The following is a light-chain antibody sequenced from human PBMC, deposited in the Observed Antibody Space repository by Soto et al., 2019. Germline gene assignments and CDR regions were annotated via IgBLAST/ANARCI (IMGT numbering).Light chain of an antibody. J-gene: IGLJ3*02. V-gene: IGLV2-14*03. CDR1: SSDIGAYNY. CDR3: SSRTSAITWV. CDR2: EVN. Sequence: QSALTQPASVSGSPGQSITISCTGSSSDIGAYNYVSWFQQHPGKAPKLLIYEVNNRPSGISDRFSASKSGHTASLTISGLQAEGEADYYCSSRTSAITWVFGGGTKLTV.